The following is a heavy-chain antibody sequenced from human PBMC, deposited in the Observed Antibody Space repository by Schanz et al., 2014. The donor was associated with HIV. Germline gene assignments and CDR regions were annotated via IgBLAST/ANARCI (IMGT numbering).Heavy chain of an antibody. J-gene: IGHJ4*02. D-gene: IGHD3-16*01. CDR1: GFTFSNYA. Sequence: EVQLLESGGGLVQPGGSLRLSCAASGFTFSNYAMTWVRQAPGKGLEWVSGISISGHSTYYADSVKGRFTISRDISKNTLYLQMNSLRAEDTAVYYCAKTIIPTDWAPYTYSFDYWGQGTLVTVSS. CDR2: ISISGHST. CDR3: AKTIIPTDWAPYTYSFDY. V-gene: IGHV3-23*01.